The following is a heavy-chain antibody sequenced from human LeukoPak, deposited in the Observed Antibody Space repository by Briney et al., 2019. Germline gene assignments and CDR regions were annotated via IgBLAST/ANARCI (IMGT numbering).Heavy chain of an antibody. V-gene: IGHV1-18*01. CDR3: ARGERDGYNLDY. CDR1: GYAFTSYG. D-gene: IGHD5-24*01. CDR2: ISVYNGNT. J-gene: IGHJ4*02. Sequence: APVKVSCKASGYAFTSYGISWVRQAPGQGLEWMGWISVYNGNTNYAQKLQGRVTMTTDTSTSTAYMELRSLRSDDTAVFYCARGERDGYNLDYWGQGTLVTVSS.